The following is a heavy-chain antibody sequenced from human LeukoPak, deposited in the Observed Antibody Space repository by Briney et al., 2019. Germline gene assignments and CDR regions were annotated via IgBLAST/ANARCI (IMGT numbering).Heavy chain of an antibody. V-gene: IGHV3-30*18. D-gene: IGHD3-22*01. CDR3: AKAESSGYHYGSDY. Sequence: GGSLRLSCAPSGFTSSSYGMHWVRQAPGKGLEWVAVISYDGRNKYYADSVKGRFAISRDNSKNTLYLQMNSLRVEDTAVYFCAKAESSGYHYGSDYWGQGTLVTVSS. CDR2: ISYDGRNK. J-gene: IGHJ4*02. CDR1: GFTSSSYG.